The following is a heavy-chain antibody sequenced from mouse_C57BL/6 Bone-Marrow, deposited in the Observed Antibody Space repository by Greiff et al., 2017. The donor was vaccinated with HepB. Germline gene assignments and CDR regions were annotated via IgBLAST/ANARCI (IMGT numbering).Heavy chain of an antibody. D-gene: IGHD1-1*01. CDR2: INPSTGGT. J-gene: IGHJ2*01. Sequence: EVQLQQSGPELVKPGASVKISCKASGYSFTGYYMNWVKQSPEKSLEWIGEINPSTGGTTYNQKFKAKATLTVDKSSSTAYMQLKSLTSEDSAVYYCARRDYDGSSYKDYFDDWGQGTTLTVSS. CDR3: ARRDYDGSSYKDYFDD. V-gene: IGHV1-42*01. CDR1: GYSFTGYY.